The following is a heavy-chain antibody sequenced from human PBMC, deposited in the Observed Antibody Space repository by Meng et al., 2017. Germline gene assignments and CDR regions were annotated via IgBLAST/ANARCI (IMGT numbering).Heavy chain of an antibody. V-gene: IGHV1-69*13. D-gene: IGHD3-22*01. Sequence: SVKVSCKASGGTFSSYAISWVRQAPGQELEWMGGIIPIFGTANYAQKFQGRVTITADESTSTAYMELSSLRSEDTAVYYCARDRRYADSYYYDSSGRAFDIWGQGTMVTVSS. J-gene: IGHJ3*02. CDR2: IIPIFGTA. CDR1: GGTFSSYA. CDR3: ARDRRYADSYYYDSSGRAFDI.